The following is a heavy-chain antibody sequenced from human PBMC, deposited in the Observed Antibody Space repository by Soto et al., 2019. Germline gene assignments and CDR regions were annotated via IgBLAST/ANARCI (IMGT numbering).Heavy chain of an antibody. CDR3: ARIATLDGDYDYYYYMDV. D-gene: IGHD4-17*01. Sequence: GGSLRLSCAASGFTFSSYGMHWVSQAPGKGLEWVAAIWYDGSNKYYADSVKGRFTISRDNSKNTLYLQMNSLRAEDTAVYYCARIATLDGDYDYYYYMDVWGKGTTVTVSS. J-gene: IGHJ6*03. CDR1: GFTFSSYG. V-gene: IGHV3-33*01. CDR2: IWYDGSNK.